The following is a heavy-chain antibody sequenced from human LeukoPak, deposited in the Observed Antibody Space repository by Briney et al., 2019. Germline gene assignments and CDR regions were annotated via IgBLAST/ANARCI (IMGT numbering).Heavy chain of an antibody. J-gene: IGHJ4*02. Sequence: SETLSLTCAVYGGSFSGYYWSWLRQPPGKGLEWIGEINHSGSTNYNPSLKSRVTISVDTSKKQFSLKLSSVTAADTAVYYCARYPYYYDSSGYYYFDYWGQGTLVTVSS. D-gene: IGHD3-22*01. CDR2: INHSGST. V-gene: IGHV4-34*01. CDR3: ARYPYYYDSSGYYYFDY. CDR1: GGSFSGYY.